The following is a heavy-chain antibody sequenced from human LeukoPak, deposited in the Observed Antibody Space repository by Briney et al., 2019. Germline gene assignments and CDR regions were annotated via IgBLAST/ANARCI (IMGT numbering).Heavy chain of an antibody. CDR2: IYPGDSDT. J-gene: IGHJ4*02. CDR1: GYSFTNYW. CDR3: ARQGTIVAGTLGTTFDY. D-gene: IGHD5-12*01. Sequence: GESLKISCKASGYSFTNYWIGWVRQMPGKGLEWMGIIYPGDSDTKYSPYFQSQVTTSADKSINTAYLQWSNLRASDTAMYYCARQGTIVAGTLGTTFDYWGQGTLLTVPS. V-gene: IGHV5-51*01.